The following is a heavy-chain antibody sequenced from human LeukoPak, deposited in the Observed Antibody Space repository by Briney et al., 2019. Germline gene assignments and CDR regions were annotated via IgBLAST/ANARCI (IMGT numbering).Heavy chain of an antibody. D-gene: IGHD1-1*01. CDR2: IYYSGST. CDR3: ARDTRGSYYYYGMDA. J-gene: IGHJ6*02. CDR1: GGSVSSGSYY. V-gene: IGHV4-61*01. Sequence: SETLSLTCTVSGGSVSSGSYYWSWIRQPPGKGLEWIGYIYYSGSTNYNPSLKSRVTISVDTSKNQFSLKLSSVTAADTAVYYCARDTRGSYYYYGMDAWGQGTTVTVSS.